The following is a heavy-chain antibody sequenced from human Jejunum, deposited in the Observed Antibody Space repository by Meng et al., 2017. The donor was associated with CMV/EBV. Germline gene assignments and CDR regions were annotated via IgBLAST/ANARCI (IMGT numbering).Heavy chain of an antibody. D-gene: IGHD3-9*01. CDR2: INPKNGGT. Sequence: QWRLVQPGAWVKKPGASVKVSCKASGYTFTDYYIHWLRQAPGQGPEWLGWINPKNGGTNSAQRFKGRVTMTRDTSISTAYMELSRLRSDDTAVYYCARDLEMMLTAYYYWGQGTLVTVSS. J-gene: IGHJ4*02. V-gene: IGHV1-2*02. CDR3: ARDLEMMLTAYYY. CDR1: GYTFTDYY.